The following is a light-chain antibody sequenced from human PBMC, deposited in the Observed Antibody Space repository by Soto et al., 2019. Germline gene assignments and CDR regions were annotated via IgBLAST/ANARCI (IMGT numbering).Light chain of an antibody. Sequence: DIQMTQSPSSLSASVGYRVTITCQATQDISNLLNWFQQKPGKAPKLLIYDASNLETGVPSRFSGSGSGTDFTFTISSLQAEDIATYYCQQYENLPITFGQGTRLEIK. CDR1: QDISNL. CDR3: QQYENLPIT. J-gene: IGKJ5*01. V-gene: IGKV1-33*01. CDR2: DAS.